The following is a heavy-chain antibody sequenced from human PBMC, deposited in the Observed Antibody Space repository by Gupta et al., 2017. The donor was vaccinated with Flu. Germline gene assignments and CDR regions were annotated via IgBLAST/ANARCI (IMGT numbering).Heavy chain of an antibody. CDR3: AKDESCCSSSCIAHYRHYIMDV. D-gene: IGHD2-2*01. J-gene: IGHJ6*03. CDR2: ISSGGINK. V-gene: IGHV3-30*04. Sequence: RQAPGKGLEWVALISSGGINKEYVDPVKGRFTISRDNSKNTVYLQMNSLTAEDAAVYHCAKDESCCSSSCIAHYRHYIMDVWGKGTTVTVSS.